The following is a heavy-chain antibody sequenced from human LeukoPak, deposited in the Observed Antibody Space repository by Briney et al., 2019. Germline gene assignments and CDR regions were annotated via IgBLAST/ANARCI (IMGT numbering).Heavy chain of an antibody. D-gene: IGHD3-10*01. CDR1: GFTFSSYN. CDR3: ARGDYGSGNYYYYYYMDV. Sequence: GGSLRLSCAASGFTFSSYNMNWVRQAPGKGLEWVSSISSSNSYIYYADSVKGRFTISRDNAKSSLYLQMNSLRAEDTAVYYCARGDYGSGNYYYYYYMDVWGKGTTVTISS. V-gene: IGHV3-21*01. J-gene: IGHJ6*03. CDR2: ISSSNSYI.